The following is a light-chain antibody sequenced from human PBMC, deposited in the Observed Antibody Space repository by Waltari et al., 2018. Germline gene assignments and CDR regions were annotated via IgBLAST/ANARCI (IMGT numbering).Light chain of an antibody. CDR2: DSS. V-gene: IGKV3-15*01. CDR1: QSVSTN. J-gene: IGKJ1*01. Sequence: VVLTQSPDILSVSPGDRATLSCMASQSVSTNLAWYQQKPGQAPRLLFYDSSTRASGVPARFSVSGWGTEFTLTISSLQSEDFAVYYCHQYNNWPTETFGQGTKVEIK. CDR3: HQYNNWPTET.